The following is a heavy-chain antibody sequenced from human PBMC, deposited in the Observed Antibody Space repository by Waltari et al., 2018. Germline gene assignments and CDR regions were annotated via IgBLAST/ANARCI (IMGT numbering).Heavy chain of an antibody. D-gene: IGHD3-9*01. CDR1: GFTFSSYG. CDR3: ARDLRYFDWFGDTSFDY. Sequence: QVQLVESGGGVVQPGRSLRLSCAASGFTFSSYGMHWVRQAPGKGLEWVAVIWYDGSNKYYADSLKGRFTISRDNSKNTLYLQMNSLRAEDTAVYYCARDLRYFDWFGDTSFDYWGQGTLVIVSS. V-gene: IGHV3-33*01. CDR2: IWYDGSNK. J-gene: IGHJ4*02.